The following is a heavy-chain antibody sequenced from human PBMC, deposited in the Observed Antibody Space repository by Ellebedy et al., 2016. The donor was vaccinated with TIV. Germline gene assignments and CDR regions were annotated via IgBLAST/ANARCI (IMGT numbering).Heavy chain of an antibody. CDR1: GYTFTSYG. D-gene: IGHD3-10*01. J-gene: IGHJ6*02. CDR2: IIPIFGTA. Sequence: ASVKVSCKSSGYTFTSYGISWVRQAPGQGLEWMGGIIPIFGTANYAQKFQGRVTITADESTSTAYMELSSLRSEDTAVYYCASPRGGITMVRGVYADYYYYYGMDVWGQGTTVTVSS. V-gene: IGHV1-69*13. CDR3: ASPRGGITMVRGVYADYYYYYGMDV.